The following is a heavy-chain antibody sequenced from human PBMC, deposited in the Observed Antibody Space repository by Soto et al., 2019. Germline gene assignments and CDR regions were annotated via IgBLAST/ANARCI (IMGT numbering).Heavy chain of an antibody. CDR2: ISYDGSNK. CDR3: ARDYLRDGYKANVGIWGGVAHYYYGMDV. J-gene: IGHJ6*02. Sequence: QVQLVESGGGVVQPGKSLRLSCVASGFTFRTYGMHWVRQAPGKGLEWVAVISYDGSNKYFEDSVKGRFTLSRDDSKNTLYLQMNSMRAEDTAVYYCARDYLRDGYKANVGIWGGVAHYYYGMDVWGQGTTVTVSS. D-gene: IGHD5-12*01. CDR1: GFTFRTYG. V-gene: IGHV3-33*01.